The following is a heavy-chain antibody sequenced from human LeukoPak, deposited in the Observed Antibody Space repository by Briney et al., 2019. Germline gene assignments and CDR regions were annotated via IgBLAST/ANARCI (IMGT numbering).Heavy chain of an antibody. CDR3: ARGTDYGDYGGTWFYYYYMDV. Sequence: GASVKVSCKASGYTFTAHYLHWVRQAPGQGLEWTAWINHNSGGTKYAEKFQGRVTVTRDTSTSTAYMELSRLRSDDTAVYYCARGTDYGDYGGTWFYYYYMDVWGEGTTVTVSS. V-gene: IGHV1-2*02. CDR2: INHNSGGT. CDR1: GYTFTAHY. D-gene: IGHD4-17*01. J-gene: IGHJ6*03.